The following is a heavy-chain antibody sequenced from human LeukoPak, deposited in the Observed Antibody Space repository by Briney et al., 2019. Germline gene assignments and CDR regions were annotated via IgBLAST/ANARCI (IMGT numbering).Heavy chain of an antibody. CDR2: INPNSGGT. J-gene: IGHJ6*02. CDR1: GYTFTGYY. Sequence: ASVKVSCKASGYTFTGYYMYWVRQAPGQGLEWMGRINPNSGGTNYAQKFQGRVTMTRDTSISTAYMELSRLRSDDTAVYYCARGFSDFWSGYYRGYYGMDVWGQGTTVTVSS. D-gene: IGHD3-3*01. V-gene: IGHV1-2*06. CDR3: ARGFSDFWSGYYRGYYGMDV.